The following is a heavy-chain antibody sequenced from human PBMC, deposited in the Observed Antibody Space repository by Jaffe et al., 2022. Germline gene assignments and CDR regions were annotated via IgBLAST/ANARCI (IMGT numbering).Heavy chain of an antibody. J-gene: IGHJ4*02. V-gene: IGHV3-23*01. D-gene: IGHD2-2*01. CDR1: GFTFTNYA. CDR2: VSSSGSDT. Sequence: EVQLLESGGGLVQPGGSLTLSCAASGFTFTNYAMSWVRQAPGKGLEWVSVVSSSGSDTFYTDSVKGRFSIFRDNSKNTLYLQMNSLSVEDTAVYYCVKSLGYCSSDACYGGDYWGQGTLVTVSS. CDR3: VKSLGYCSSDACYGGDY.